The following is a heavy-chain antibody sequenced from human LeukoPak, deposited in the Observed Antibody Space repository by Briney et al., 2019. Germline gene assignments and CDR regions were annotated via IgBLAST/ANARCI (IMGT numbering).Heavy chain of an antibody. J-gene: IGHJ4*02. D-gene: IGHD6-19*01. CDR1: GYSISSGYY. Sequence: SETLSLTCAVSGYSISSGYYWGWIRQPPGKGLEWIGSIYHSGGTYYNPSLKSRVTISVDTSMNHFSLELSSGTAADTAVYYCARLSSSGWFINYWGQGTLVTVSS. V-gene: IGHV4-38-2*01. CDR3: ARLSSSGWFINY. CDR2: IYHSGGT.